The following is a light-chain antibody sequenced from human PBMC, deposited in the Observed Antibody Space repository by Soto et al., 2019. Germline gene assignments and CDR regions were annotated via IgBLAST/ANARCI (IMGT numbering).Light chain of an antibody. J-gene: IGLJ1*01. CDR2: PVS. V-gene: IGLV2-8*01. CDR1: SRDVGGYEY. CDR3: SSYAGKTVYV. Sequence: QSALAQPPSASGSPGQSVTISCTGTSRDVGGYEYVSWYQQHPGKAPKLIIYPVSQRPSGVPDRFSASKSGNTASLTVSGLQAEDEADYYCSSYAGKTVYVFGTGTKLTVL.